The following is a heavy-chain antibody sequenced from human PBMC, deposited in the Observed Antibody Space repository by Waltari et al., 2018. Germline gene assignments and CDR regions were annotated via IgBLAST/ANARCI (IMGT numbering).Heavy chain of an antibody. D-gene: IGHD6-13*01. CDR2: FDPEDGET. V-gene: IGHV1-24*01. CDR1: GYPLPELS. J-gene: IGHJ5*02. CDR3: ATLWYSSSWYRGAWFDP. Sequence: QVQLVQSGAEVKKPGASVKVSCKVSGYPLPELSMHWVRQAPGKGLEWMGGFDPEDGETIYAQKFQGRVTMTEDTSTDTAYMELSSLRSEDTAVYYCATLWYSSSWYRGAWFDPWGQGTLVTVSS.